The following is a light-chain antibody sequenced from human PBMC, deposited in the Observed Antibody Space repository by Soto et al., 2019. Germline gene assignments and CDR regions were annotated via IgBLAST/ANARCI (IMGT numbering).Light chain of an antibody. CDR1: SSDVGGYNY. CDR3: SSYTSSSTYYV. Sequence: QSALTQPASVSASPGQSITISCTGTSSDVGGYNYASWYQQHPGKAPKLMIYEVSNRPSGVSNRFSGSKSGNTASLTISGLQAEDEADYYCSSYTSSSTYYVFGTGTKVTVL. J-gene: IGLJ1*01. CDR2: EVS. V-gene: IGLV2-14*01.